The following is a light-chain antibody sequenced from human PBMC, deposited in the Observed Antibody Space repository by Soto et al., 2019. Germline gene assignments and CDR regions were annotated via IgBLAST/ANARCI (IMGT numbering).Light chain of an antibody. CDR2: AAS. CDR1: QGIGVY. CDR3: QKYNSAPLT. J-gene: IGKJ4*01. Sequence: DIQMTQSPSSVSASLGDRVTITCRASQGIGVYLVWFQQKPGNVPKLLIYAASTLQSGVPSRFSGSGSGTDFTRTISSLQPEDVATYYCQKYNSAPLTFGGGTKVEIK. V-gene: IGKV1-27*01.